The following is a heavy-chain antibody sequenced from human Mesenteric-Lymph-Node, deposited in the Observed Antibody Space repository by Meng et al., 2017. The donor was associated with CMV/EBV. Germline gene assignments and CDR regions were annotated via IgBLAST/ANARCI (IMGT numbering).Heavy chain of an antibody. V-gene: IGHV4-34*01. CDR2: INHSGST. CDR1: GGSFSGYY. D-gene: IGHD2-2*01. CDR3: ALPAAEYYFDY. J-gene: IGHJ4*02. Sequence: SETLSLTCAVYGGSFSGYYWSWIRQPPGKGLEWIGEINHSGSTAYNPSLKSRLSISVDKSKNQLSLKLRSVTAADTAVYYCALPAAEYYFDYWGQGTLVTVSS.